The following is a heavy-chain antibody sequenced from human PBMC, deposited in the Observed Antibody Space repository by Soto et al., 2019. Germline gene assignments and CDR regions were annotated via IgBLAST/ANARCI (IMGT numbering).Heavy chain of an antibody. CDR1: GFTFSSYG. CDR3: ASTGSSGWYVRVDY. D-gene: IGHD6-19*01. Sequence: QVQLVESGGGVVQPGRSLRLSCAASGFTFSSYGMHWVRQAPGKGLEWVAVISYDGSNKYYADSVKGRFTISRDNSKNTLYLQMNSLRAEDTAVYYCASTGSSGWYVRVDYWGQGTLVTVSS. J-gene: IGHJ4*02. CDR2: ISYDGSNK. V-gene: IGHV3-30*03.